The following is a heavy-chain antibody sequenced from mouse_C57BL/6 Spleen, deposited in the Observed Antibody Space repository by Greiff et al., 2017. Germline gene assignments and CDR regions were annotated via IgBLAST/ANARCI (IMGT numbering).Heavy chain of an antibody. CDR1: GYSFTGYY. CDR2: INPSTGGT. CDR3: ARSGYYGSSYYYYAMDY. J-gene: IGHJ4*01. V-gene: IGHV1-43*01. D-gene: IGHD1-1*01. Sequence: VHVKQSGPELVKPGASVKISCKASGYSFTGYYMHWVKQSSEKSLEWIGEINPSTGGTSYNQKFKGKATLTVDKSSSTAYMQLKSLTSEDSAVYYCARSGYYGSSYYYYAMDYWGQGTSVTVSS.